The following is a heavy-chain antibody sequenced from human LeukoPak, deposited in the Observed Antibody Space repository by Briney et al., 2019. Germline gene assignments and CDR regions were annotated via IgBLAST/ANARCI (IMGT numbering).Heavy chain of an antibody. V-gene: IGHV4-59*01. CDR3: AREVGATLDY. J-gene: IGHJ4*02. D-gene: IGHD1-26*01. Sequence: PSETLSLTCTVPGGSISSYYWSWIRQPPGKGLEWIGYIYYSGSTNYNPSLKSRVTISVDTSKNQFSLKLSSVTAADTAVYYCAREVGATLDYWGQGTLVTVPS. CDR1: GGSISSYY. CDR2: IYYSGST.